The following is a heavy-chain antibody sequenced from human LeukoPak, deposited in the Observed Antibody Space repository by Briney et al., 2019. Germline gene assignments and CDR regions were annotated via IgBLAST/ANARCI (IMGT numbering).Heavy chain of an antibody. V-gene: IGHV3-21*01. J-gene: IGHJ3*02. Sequence: PGGSLRLSCAASGFTFSSYSMNWVRQAPGKGLEWVSSISSSSSYIYYADSVKGRFTISRDNAKNSLYLQMNSLRAEDTAVYYCARDYGGNSGVYAFDIWGQGTMVTVSS. CDR3: ARDYGGNSGVYAFDI. CDR1: GFTFSSYS. D-gene: IGHD4-23*01. CDR2: ISSSSSYI.